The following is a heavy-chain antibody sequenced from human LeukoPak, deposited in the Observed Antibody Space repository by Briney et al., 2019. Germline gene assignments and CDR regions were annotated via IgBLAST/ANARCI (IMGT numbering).Heavy chain of an antibody. J-gene: IGHJ4*02. CDR3: AREDYDYVWGSYHPLDY. CDR1: GYTFTSYG. V-gene: IGHV1-18*01. Sequence: WASVTVSFKASGYTFTSYGISWVRQAPGQGLEWMGWISAYNGNTNYAQKLQGRVTMTTDTSTSTAYMELRSLRSDDTAVYYCAREDYDYVWGSYHPLDYWGQGTLVTVSS. CDR2: ISAYNGNT. D-gene: IGHD3-16*02.